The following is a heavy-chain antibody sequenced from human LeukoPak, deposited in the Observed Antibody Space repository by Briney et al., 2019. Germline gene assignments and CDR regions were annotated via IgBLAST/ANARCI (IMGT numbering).Heavy chain of an antibody. CDR3: ARDRLEGGETFDS. V-gene: IGHV3-21*01. J-gene: IGHJ4*02. D-gene: IGHD1-1*01. Sequence: SGGSLRPSCAASGFSFRSCSMDWVRQAPGKGLEWVSSITGSSSYISYADSVKGRFTISRDNAENSLFLQMNSLRPEDTAVYFCARDRLEGGETFDSWGQGTLVTVSS. CDR1: GFSFRSCS. CDR2: ITGSSSYI.